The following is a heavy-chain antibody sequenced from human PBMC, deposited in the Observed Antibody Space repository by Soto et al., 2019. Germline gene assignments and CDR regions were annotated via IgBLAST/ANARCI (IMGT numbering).Heavy chain of an antibody. D-gene: IGHD3-10*01. CDR2: ISYDGSNK. Sequence: QVQLVESGGGVVQPGRSLRLSCAASGFTFSSYGMHWVRQAPGKGLEWVAVISYDGSNKYYADSVKGRFTISRDNSKNTLYLQMNSLRAEDTAVYYCAKTGAYYYGSGRYYYFDYWGQGTLVTVSS. J-gene: IGHJ4*02. CDR1: GFTFSSYG. V-gene: IGHV3-30*18. CDR3: AKTGAYYYGSGRYYYFDY.